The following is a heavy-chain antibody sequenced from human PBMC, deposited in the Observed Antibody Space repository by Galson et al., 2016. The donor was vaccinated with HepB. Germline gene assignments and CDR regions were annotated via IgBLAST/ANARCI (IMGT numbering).Heavy chain of an antibody. V-gene: IGHV2-5*02. D-gene: IGHD4-23*01. Sequence: PALVKPTQTLTLTGTFSGFSLNTSGLAVGWIRQPPGKALEWLALIYWDGEERYSPSLKTRLSITKATSGNQVVLRMTNMDPVDTATYYCANRRTTVGWYFALWGPGTLVTVSS. CDR2: IYWDGEE. CDR1: GFSLNTSGLA. CDR3: ANRRTTVGWYFAL. J-gene: IGHJ2*01.